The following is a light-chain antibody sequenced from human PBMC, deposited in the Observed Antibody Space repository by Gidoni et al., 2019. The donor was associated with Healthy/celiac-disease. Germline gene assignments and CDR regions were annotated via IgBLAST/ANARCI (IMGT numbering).Light chain of an antibody. CDR2: DAS. CDR3: HQRSNWLT. Sequence: EIVLTQSPATLSLSPGERATLSCRASQRVSSYLAWYQQKPGQAPRLLIYDASNRATGIPARFSGSGSGTDFTLTISSLEPEDFAVYYCHQRSNWLTFGGGTKVEIK. V-gene: IGKV3-11*01. CDR1: QRVSSY. J-gene: IGKJ4*01.